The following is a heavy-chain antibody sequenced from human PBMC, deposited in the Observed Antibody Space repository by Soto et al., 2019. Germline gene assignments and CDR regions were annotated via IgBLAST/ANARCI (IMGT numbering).Heavy chain of an antibody. CDR1: GYSFTSYW. D-gene: IGHD4-4*01. V-gene: IGHV5-51*01. CDR3: ARHMPEEVVYSNYAWYYYMYG. Sequence: PGESLKISCKGSGYSFTSYWIGWVRQMPGKGLEWMGIIYPGDSDTRYSPSFQGQVTISADKSISTAYLQWSSLKASDTAMYYCARHMPEEVVYSNYAWYYYMYGWGQGTTVTVSS. J-gene: IGHJ6*03. CDR2: IYPGDSDT.